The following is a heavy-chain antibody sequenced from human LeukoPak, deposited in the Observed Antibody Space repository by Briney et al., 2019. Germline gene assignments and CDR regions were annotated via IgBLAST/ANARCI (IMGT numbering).Heavy chain of an antibody. CDR1: GGSISSSSYY. D-gene: IGHD6-13*01. Sequence: SETLSLTCTVSGGSISSSSYYWGWIRQPPGKGLEWIGSIYYSGSTYYNPSLKSRVTISIDTSKNQFSLKLSYVTAADTAVYYCARRLAGTEDYWGQRTLVTVSS. J-gene: IGHJ4*02. V-gene: IGHV4-39*01. CDR3: ARRLAGTEDY. CDR2: IYYSGST.